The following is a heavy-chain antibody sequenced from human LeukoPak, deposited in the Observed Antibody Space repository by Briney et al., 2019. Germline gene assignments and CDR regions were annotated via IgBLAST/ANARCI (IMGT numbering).Heavy chain of an antibody. D-gene: IGHD5-18*01. CDR1: GYTFTGYY. Sequence: ASVKVSCKASGYTFTGYYMHWVRQAPGQGLEWMGWINPSGGSTSYAQKFQGRVTMTRDTSISTAYMELSRLRSDDTAVYYCARAGYSYGYRSMEFDYWGQGTLVTVSS. CDR2: INPSGGST. V-gene: IGHV1-2*02. J-gene: IGHJ4*02. CDR3: ARAGYSYGYRSMEFDY.